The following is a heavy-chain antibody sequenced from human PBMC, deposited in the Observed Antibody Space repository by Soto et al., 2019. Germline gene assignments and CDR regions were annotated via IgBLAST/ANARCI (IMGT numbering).Heavy chain of an antibody. CDR1: GFTFSSYS. CDR2: ISSNGGST. Sequence: PGGSLRLSCAASGFTFSSYSMNWVRQAPGKGLEYVSAISSNGGSTYYADSVKGRFTISRDNSKNTLYLQMSSLRAEDTAVYYCVKPGSYSYYFDYWGQGTLVTVSS. D-gene: IGHD1-26*01. J-gene: IGHJ4*02. V-gene: IGHV3-64D*06. CDR3: VKPGSYSYYFDY.